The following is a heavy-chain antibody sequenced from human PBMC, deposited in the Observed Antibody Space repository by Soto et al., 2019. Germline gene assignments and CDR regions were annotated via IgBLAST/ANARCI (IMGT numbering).Heavy chain of an antibody. J-gene: IGHJ6*02. V-gene: IGHV4-39*07. CDR3: ARDRLAAAGDYYYYYGMDV. D-gene: IGHD6-13*01. CDR2: IYYRGNT. Sequence: PSETLSLTCTVSGGSISSSSSYWGWIRQPPGKGLEWVGNIYYRGNTYYNPSLEGRVTISVDTSKNQFSLKLSSVTAADTAVYYCARDRLAAAGDYYYYYGMDVWGQGTTVTVSS. CDR1: GGSISSSSSY.